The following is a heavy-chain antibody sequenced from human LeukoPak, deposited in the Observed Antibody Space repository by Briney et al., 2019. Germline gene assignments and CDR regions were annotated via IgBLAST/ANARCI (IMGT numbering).Heavy chain of an antibody. CDR2: ISYDGSNK. CDR3: ARDHDSSGYYPLRY. D-gene: IGHD3-22*01. J-gene: IGHJ4*02. Sequence: GGSLTLSCAASGFTFSSYAMHWLRQAPGKGLEWVAVISYDGSNKYYADSVKGRFTISRDTSKNTLYLQMNGLRAEDTAVYYCARDHDSSGYYPLRYWGQGTLVTVSS. V-gene: IGHV3-30*04. CDR1: GFTFSSYA.